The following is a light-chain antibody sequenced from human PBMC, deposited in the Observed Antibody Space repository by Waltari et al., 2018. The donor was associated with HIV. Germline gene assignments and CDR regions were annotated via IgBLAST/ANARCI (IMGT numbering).Light chain of an antibody. CDR3: ASNRLDYTLI. J-gene: IGLJ2*01. Sequence: QSALTQPASVSGFLGQSINISCTGISTDSRFYQYVSWYQQHPGKIPRLIIFDINNRPSGVSDHFSGSRSGNSASLTCSGLQSGDEAHYYCASNRLDYTLIFGGGTKLTVL. CDR1: STDSRFYQY. CDR2: DIN. V-gene: IGLV2-14*03.